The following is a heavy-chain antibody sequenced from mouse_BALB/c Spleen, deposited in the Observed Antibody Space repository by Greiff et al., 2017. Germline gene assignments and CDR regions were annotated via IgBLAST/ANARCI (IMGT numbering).Heavy chain of an antibody. CDR3: ARAGDYFDY. D-gene: IGHD4-1*01. J-gene: IGHJ2*01. CDR1: GFSLTSYG. V-gene: IGHV2-9*02. Sequence: VNVVESGPGLVAPSQSLSITCTVSGFSLTSYGVHWVRQPPGKGLEWLGVIWAGGSTNYNSALMSRLSISKDNSKSQVFLKMNSLQTDDTAMYYCARAGDYFDYWGQGTTLTVSS. CDR2: IWAGGST.